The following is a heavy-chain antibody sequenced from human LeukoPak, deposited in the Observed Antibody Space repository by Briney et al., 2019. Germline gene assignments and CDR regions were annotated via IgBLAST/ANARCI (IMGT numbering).Heavy chain of an antibody. CDR3: ARHEATVTTDYFDY. J-gene: IGHJ4*02. CDR1: GGSISSSSYY. D-gene: IGHD4-17*01. Sequence: PSETLSLTCTVSGGSISSSSYYWGCIRQPPGKGLEWIGSIYYSGSTYYNPSLKSRVTISVDTSKNQFSLKLSSVTAADTAVYYCARHEATVTTDYFDYWGQGTLVTVPS. CDR2: IYYSGST. V-gene: IGHV4-39*01.